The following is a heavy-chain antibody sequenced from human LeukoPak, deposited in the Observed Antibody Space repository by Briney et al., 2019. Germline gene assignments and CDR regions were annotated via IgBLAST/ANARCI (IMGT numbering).Heavy chain of an antibody. Sequence: SETLSLTCTVSGGSISSYYWSWIRQPPGKGLEWIGYIYYSGSTNYNPSLKSRVTISVDTSKNQFSLKLSSVTAADTAVYYCARGRVLPPYSFDYWGQGTLVTVSS. V-gene: IGHV4-59*01. J-gene: IGHJ4*02. CDR2: IYYSGST. CDR1: GGSISSYY. D-gene: IGHD6-6*01. CDR3: ARGRVLPPYSFDY.